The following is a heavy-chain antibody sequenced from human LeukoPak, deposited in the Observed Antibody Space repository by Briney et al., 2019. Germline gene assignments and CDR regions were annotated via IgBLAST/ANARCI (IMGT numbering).Heavy chain of an antibody. CDR1: GGSFSGYY. D-gene: IGHD1-26*01. J-gene: IGHJ5*02. CDR2: INHSGST. V-gene: IGHV4-34*01. Sequence: PSETLSLTCAVYGGSFSGYYWSWIRHPPGKGLEWMGEINHSGSTNYNPSLKSRVAISVDTSKNQFSLKLSSVTAADTAVYYCAREGIVGENWFDPWGQETLVTVSS. CDR3: AREGIVGENWFDP.